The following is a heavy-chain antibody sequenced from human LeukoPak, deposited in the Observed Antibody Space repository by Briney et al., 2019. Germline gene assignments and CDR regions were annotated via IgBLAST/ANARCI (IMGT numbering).Heavy chain of an antibody. CDR1: GYTFTGYN. CDR2: INPNSGGT. D-gene: IGHD3-10*01. CDR3: ARDRYVHMVRGVIKLDY. J-gene: IGHJ4*02. Sequence: ASVKGPCKTSGYTFTGYNMAWVRQGPGKGLERMGWINPNSGGTNNAQKFQGRVTMTRDTSISTAYMELTRLRSDDTAVYYCARDRYVHMVRGVIKLDYWGQGTLVTVSS. V-gene: IGHV1-2*02.